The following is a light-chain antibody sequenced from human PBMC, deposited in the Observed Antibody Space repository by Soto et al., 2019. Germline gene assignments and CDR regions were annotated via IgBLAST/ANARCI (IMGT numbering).Light chain of an antibody. Sequence: VLAQPASVSGSPGQSITISCTGTSSDVGLYDYVSWYQQHPGKAPQLMIYAVSNRPSGVSNRFSASKSGNTASLYISGLQAEDEADYYCSSYTSDSSYVFGSGTKVTVL. CDR2: AVS. V-gene: IGLV2-14*01. J-gene: IGLJ1*01. CDR3: SSYTSDSSYV. CDR1: SSDVGLYDY.